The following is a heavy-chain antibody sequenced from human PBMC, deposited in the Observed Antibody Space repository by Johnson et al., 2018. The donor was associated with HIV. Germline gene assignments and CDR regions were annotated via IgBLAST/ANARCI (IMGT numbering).Heavy chain of an antibody. CDR3: AKDSGVATLVTGAFDI. J-gene: IGHJ3*02. CDR1: GFTFSSYA. Sequence: EQLVESGGGLVQPGGSLRLSCAASGFTFSSYAISWVRQAPGKGLEWVSAISGSGGSTYYADSVKGRFTISRDNSKNTLYLQMNSLRAEDTAVYYCAKDSGVATLVTGAFDIWGQGTMVTVSS. D-gene: IGHD4-23*01. V-gene: IGHV3-23*04. CDR2: ISGSGGST.